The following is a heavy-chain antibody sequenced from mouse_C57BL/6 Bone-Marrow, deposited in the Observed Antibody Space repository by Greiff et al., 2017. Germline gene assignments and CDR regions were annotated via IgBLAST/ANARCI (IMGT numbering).Heavy chain of an antibody. CDR2: INPSTGGT. V-gene: IGHV1-42*01. CDR1: GYSFTGYY. CDR3: ARPHYYYAMDY. J-gene: IGHJ4*01. Sequence: VQLKESGPELVKPGASVKISCKASGYSFTGYYMNWVKQSPEKSLEWIGEINPSTGGTTYNQKFKAKATLTVDKSSSTAYMQLKSLTSEDSAVYYCARPHYYYAMDYWGQGTSVTVSS.